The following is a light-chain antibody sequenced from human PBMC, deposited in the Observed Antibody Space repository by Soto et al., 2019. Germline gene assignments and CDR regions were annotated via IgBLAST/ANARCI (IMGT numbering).Light chain of an antibody. Sequence: EIVLTQSPGTLSLSPGERATLSCRASQSVSSSYLAWYQQKPGQAPRLLIYGASSRATGIPDRFSGSGSGTDFTLNISRLEPEDFAVYYCQQYGSSPEVTFGPGTKVDIK. V-gene: IGKV3-20*01. CDR1: QSVSSSY. CDR2: GAS. J-gene: IGKJ3*01. CDR3: QQYGSSPEVT.